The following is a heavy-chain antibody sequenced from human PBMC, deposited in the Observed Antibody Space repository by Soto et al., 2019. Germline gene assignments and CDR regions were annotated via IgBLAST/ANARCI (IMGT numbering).Heavy chain of an antibody. J-gene: IGHJ6*02. CDR1: GYSFTSYW. CDR3: ASRGSSSAGDYYYYGTDV. D-gene: IGHD6-6*01. CDR2: IGPSDSYT. Sequence: PGASLQISCQGSGYSFTSYWIRWMRQMPGKGLEWMGRIGPSDSYTNYSPSFQGDVTISADKSISTASLQCSSLKASYTAMHYCASRGSSSAGDYYYYGTDVWGQGTTVTVSS. V-gene: IGHV5-10-1*01.